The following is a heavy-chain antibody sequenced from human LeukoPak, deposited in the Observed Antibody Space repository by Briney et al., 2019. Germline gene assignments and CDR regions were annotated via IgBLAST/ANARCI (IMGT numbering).Heavy chain of an antibody. V-gene: IGHV4-59*12. CDR2: IYYSGST. CDR3: ARGLDSGWYYYFDY. Sequence: SETLSLTCTVSGGSISSYYWSWIRQPPGKGLEWIGYIYYSGSTYYNPSLKGRVTISVDTSKNQFSLKLSSVTAADTAVYYCARGLDSGWYYYFDYWGQGTLVTVSS. J-gene: IGHJ4*02. CDR1: GGSISSYY. D-gene: IGHD6-13*01.